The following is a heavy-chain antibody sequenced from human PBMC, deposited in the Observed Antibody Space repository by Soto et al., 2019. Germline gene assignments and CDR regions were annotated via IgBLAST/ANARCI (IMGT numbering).Heavy chain of an antibody. CDR3: ARRDYNYLGYMDV. J-gene: IGHJ6*03. V-gene: IGHV3-48*01. Sequence: EVQLVESGGGVVQPGGSLRLSCVASGFTFSSYSLSWVRQAPGKGLEWVSYISSNNVTTYYADSVKGRFTISRDNAKNSLNLQMKSLRADDTAVYYCARRDYNYLGYMDVWGKGTTVTVSS. D-gene: IGHD5-12*01. CDR1: GFTFSSYS. CDR2: ISSNNVTT.